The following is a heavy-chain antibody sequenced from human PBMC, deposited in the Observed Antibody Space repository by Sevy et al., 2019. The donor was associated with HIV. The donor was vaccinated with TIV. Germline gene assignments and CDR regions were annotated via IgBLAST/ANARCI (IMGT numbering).Heavy chain of an antibody. V-gene: IGHV3-15*01. CDR2: IKSKTDGGTT. CDR3: TTQTEYYDFWSGYCLLDY. J-gene: IGHJ4*02. Sequence: GGSLRLSCAASGFTFSNAWMSWVRQAPGKGLEWVGRIKSKTDGGTTDYAAPVKGRFTISRDDSKNTLYLQMNSLKTEDTAVYYCTTQTEYYDFWSGYCLLDYWGQGTLVTVSS. CDR1: GFTFSNAW. D-gene: IGHD3-3*01.